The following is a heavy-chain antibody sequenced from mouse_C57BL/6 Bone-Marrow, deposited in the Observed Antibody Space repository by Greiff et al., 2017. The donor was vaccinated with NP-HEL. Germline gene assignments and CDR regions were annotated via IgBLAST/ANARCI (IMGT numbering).Heavy chain of an antibody. D-gene: IGHD1-1*01. CDR1: GYTFTSYW. V-gene: IGHV1-61*01. Sequence: QVQLQQPGAELVRPGSSVKLSCKASGYTFTSYWMDWVKQRPGQGLEWIGNIYPSDSETHYNQKFKYKATLTVDKSSSTAYMQLSSLTSEDSAVYYCARGGYGSTDAYWGQGTLVTVSA. CDR2: IYPSDSET. J-gene: IGHJ3*01. CDR3: ARGGYGSTDAY.